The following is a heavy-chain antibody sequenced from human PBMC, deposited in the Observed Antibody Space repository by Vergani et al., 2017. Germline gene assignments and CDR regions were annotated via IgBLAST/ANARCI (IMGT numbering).Heavy chain of an antibody. CDR2: IYPGDSDT. V-gene: IGHV5-51*01. CDR3: ARSTSADPSIAAAGLDY. D-gene: IGHD6-13*01. J-gene: IGHJ4*02. Sequence: EVQLVQSGAEVKKPGESLKISCKGSGYSFTSYWIGWVRQMPGKGLEWMGIIYPGDSDTRYSPSFRGQVTISADKSISTAYLQWSSLKASDTAMYYCARSTSADPSIAAAGLDYWGQGTLVTVSS. CDR1: GYSFTSYW.